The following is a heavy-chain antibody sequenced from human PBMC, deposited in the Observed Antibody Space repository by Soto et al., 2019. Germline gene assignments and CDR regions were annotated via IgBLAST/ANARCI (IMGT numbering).Heavy chain of an antibody. CDR1: GYTFTSYY. CDR2: INPSGGST. D-gene: IGHD3-10*01. Sequence: ASVKVSCKASGYTFTSYYMHWVRQAPGQGLEWMGIINPSGGSTSYAQKFQGRVTMTRDTSTSTVYMELSSLRSEDTAVYYCARGSGSYSKRNPNYYYYGMDVLGQGTTVTVSS. J-gene: IGHJ6*02. CDR3: ARGSGSYSKRNPNYYYYGMDV. V-gene: IGHV1-46*01.